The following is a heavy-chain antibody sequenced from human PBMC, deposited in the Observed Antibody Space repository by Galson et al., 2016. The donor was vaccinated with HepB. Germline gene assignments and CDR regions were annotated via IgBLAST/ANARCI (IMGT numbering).Heavy chain of an antibody. CDR1: GFTFSSYA. CDR3: ARDKVTGTTVGALDI. D-gene: IGHD1-7*01. Sequence: SLRLSCAASGFTFSSYAMHWVRQAPGKGLEWVAVISYDGNNEYYGDSVKGRFTISRDGPTNTLYLQMNSLRAEDTAVYYCARDKVTGTTVGALDIWGQGTMVTVSA. V-gene: IGHV3-30*03. J-gene: IGHJ3*02. CDR2: ISYDGNNE.